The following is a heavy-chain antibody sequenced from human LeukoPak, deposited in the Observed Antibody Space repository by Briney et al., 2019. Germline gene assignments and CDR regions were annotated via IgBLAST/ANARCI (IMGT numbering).Heavy chain of an antibody. CDR1: GYMFTGYY. J-gene: IGHJ4*02. CDR3: ARGYCSGDCFTLFDY. D-gene: IGHD2-21*02. CDR2: INPNSGGT. V-gene: IGHV1-2*02. Sequence: ASVKVSCKASGYMFTGYYMHWVRQAPGRGLEWMGWINPNSGGTNYAQKFQGRVTMTRDTSISTAYMELSSLRSDDTAVYYCARGYCSGDCFTLFDYWGQGTLVTVSS.